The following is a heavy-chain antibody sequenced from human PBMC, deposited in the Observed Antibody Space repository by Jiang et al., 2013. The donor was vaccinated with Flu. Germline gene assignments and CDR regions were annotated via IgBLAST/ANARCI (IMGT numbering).Heavy chain of an antibody. J-gene: IGHJ4*02. D-gene: IGHD3-9*01. CDR2: IYYSGST. Sequence: LEWIGYIYYSGSTNYNPSLKSRVTISVDTSKNQFSLKLSSVTAADTAVYYCARDNTYYDILTGYYNYYFDYWGQGTLVTVSS. CDR3: ARDNTYYDILTGYYNYYFDY. V-gene: IGHV4-59*01.